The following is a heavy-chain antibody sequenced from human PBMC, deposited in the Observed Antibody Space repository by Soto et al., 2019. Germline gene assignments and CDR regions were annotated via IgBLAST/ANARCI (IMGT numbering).Heavy chain of an antibody. D-gene: IGHD1-26*01. CDR3: ARQFLIGRYSGSYLVFDP. V-gene: IGHV5-51*01. CDR1: GYSFTSYW. Sequence: GESLKISCKGSGYSFTSYWIGWVRQMPGKGLEWMGIIYPGDSDTRYSPSFQGQVTISADKSISTAYLQWSSLKASDTAMFYFARQFLIGRYSGSYLVFDPWGQGTLVTVSS. J-gene: IGHJ5*02. CDR2: IYPGDSDT.